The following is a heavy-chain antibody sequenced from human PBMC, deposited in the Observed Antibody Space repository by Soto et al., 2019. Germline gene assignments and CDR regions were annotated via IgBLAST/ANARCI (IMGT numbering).Heavy chain of an antibody. CDR3: ARGVLPSYGMDV. V-gene: IGHV3-33*01. Sequence: GGSLRLSCAASGFTFSSYGMHWVRQAPGKGLEWVAVIWYDGGNKYYADSVKGRFTISRDNSKNTLYLQMNSLRAEDTAVYYCARGVLPSYGMDVWGQGTTVTVSS. CDR2: IWYDGGNK. CDR1: GFTFSSYG. J-gene: IGHJ6*02. D-gene: IGHD3-10*01.